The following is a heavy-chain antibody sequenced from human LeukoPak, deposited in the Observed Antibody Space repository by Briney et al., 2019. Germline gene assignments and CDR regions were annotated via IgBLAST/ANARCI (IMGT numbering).Heavy chain of an antibody. CDR2: IIPIFGTA. CDR3: ARDATDCSSTSCYPEDAFDI. CDR1: GYTFTTYD. D-gene: IGHD2-2*01. J-gene: IGHJ3*02. Sequence: GASVKVSCKASGYTFTTYDIYWVRQATGQGLEWMGGIIPIFGTANYAQKFQGRVTITADESTSTAYMELSSLRSEDTAVYYCARDATDCSSTSCYPEDAFDIWGQGTMVTVSS. V-gene: IGHV1-69*13.